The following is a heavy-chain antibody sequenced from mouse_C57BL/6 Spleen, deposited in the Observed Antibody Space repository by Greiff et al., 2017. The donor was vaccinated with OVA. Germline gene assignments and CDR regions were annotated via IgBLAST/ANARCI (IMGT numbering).Heavy chain of an antibody. CDR1: GYTFTSYG. Sequence: VQRVESGAELARPGASVKLSCKASGYTFTSYGISWVKQRTGQGLEWIGEIYPRSGNTYYNEKFKGKATLTADKSSSTAYMELRSLTSEDSAVYFCARKGPYYCSSYAMDYWGQGTSVTVSS. V-gene: IGHV1-81*01. D-gene: IGHD1-1*01. CDR3: ARKGPYYCSSYAMDY. CDR2: IYPRSGNT. J-gene: IGHJ4*01.